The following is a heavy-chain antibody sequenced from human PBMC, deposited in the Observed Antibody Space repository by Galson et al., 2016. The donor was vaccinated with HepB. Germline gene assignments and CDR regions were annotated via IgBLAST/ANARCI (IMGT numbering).Heavy chain of an antibody. CDR3: ARDPYCGGDCNSPSYFDL. J-gene: IGHJ2*01. CDR2: ISTGGTTI. V-gene: IGHV3-48*04. Sequence: SLRLSCAVSGFTFSLYSMYWVRQAPGKGLDWVSYISTGGTTIYYADSVKGRFTISRDNAKNLLYLQMNSLRVADTAVYYCARDPYCGGDCNSPSYFDLWGRRTLVTVSS. D-gene: IGHD2-21*02. CDR1: GFTFSLYS.